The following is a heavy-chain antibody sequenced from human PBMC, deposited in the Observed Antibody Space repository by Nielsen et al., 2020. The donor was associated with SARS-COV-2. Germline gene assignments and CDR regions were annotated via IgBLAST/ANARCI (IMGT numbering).Heavy chain of an antibody. D-gene: IGHD2-8*01. CDR3: ARDYCTNGVCSFFDY. Sequence: SLKISCAASGFTFDDYAMHWVRQAPGKGLEWVSGISWNSGSIGYADSVKGRFTISRDNAKNSLYLQMNSLRAEDTAVYYCARDYCTNGVCSFFDYWGQGTLVTVSS. V-gene: IGHV3-9*01. CDR2: ISWNSGSI. CDR1: GFTFDDYA. J-gene: IGHJ4*02.